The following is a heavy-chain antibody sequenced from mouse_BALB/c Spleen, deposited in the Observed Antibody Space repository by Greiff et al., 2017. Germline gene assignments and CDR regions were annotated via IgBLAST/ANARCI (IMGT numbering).Heavy chain of an antibody. Sequence: EVQLQQSGAELVKPGASVKLSCTASGFNIKDTYMHWVKQRPEQGLEWIGRIDPANGNTKYDPKFQGKATITADTSSNTAYLQLSSLTSEDTAVYYCARSCYYGSSGGFAYWGQGTLVTVSA. V-gene: IGHV14-3*02. CDR1: GFNIKDTY. D-gene: IGHD1-1*01. CDR2: IDPANGNT. J-gene: IGHJ3*01. CDR3: ARSCYYGSSGGFAY.